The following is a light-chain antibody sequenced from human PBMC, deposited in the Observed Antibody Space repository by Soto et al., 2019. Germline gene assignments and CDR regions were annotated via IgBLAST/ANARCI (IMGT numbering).Light chain of an antibody. V-gene: IGLV2-8*01. CDR3: SSYAGSSWV. CDR2: EVS. Sequence: QSVLTQPPSASGSPGQSVAISCTGTSSDVGGYNYVSWYQQHPGKAPKLMINEVSKRPSGVPDRFSGSKSGNTASLTVSGLQAEDEADYYCSSYAGSSWVFGGGTKLTVL. CDR1: SSDVGGYNY. J-gene: IGLJ3*02.